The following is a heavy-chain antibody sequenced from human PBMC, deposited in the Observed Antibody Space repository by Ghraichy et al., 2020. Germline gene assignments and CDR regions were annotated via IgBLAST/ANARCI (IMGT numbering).Heavy chain of an antibody. Sequence: SETLSLTCTVSGGSISSGDYYWSWIRQPPGKGLEWIGYIYYSGSTYYNPSLKSRVTISVDTSKNQFSLKLSSVTAADTAVYYCARDRARRAALDHWFDPWGQGTLVTVSS. CDR3: ARDRARRAALDHWFDP. V-gene: IGHV4-30-4*01. J-gene: IGHJ5*02. CDR2: IYYSGST. D-gene: IGHD2-15*01. CDR1: GGSISSGDYY.